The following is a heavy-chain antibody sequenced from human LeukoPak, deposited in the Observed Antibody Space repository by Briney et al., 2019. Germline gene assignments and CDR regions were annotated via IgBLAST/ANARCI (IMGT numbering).Heavy chain of an antibody. CDR2: INWNGGST. J-gene: IGHJ6*03. CDR1: GFTFDDYG. CDR3: ARRESTYQNYYYFYYMDV. V-gene: IGHV3-20*04. Sequence: GGSLRLSCAASGFTFDDYGMSWARQAPGKGLEWVSGINWNGGSTDYADSVKGRFTISRDNAKNSLYLQMNSLRAEDTALYYCARRESTYQNYYYFYYMDVWGKGTTVTVSS.